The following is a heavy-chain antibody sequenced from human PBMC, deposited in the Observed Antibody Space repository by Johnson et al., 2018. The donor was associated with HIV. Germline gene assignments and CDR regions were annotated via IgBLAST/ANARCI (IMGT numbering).Heavy chain of an antibody. CDR2: ISYDGSSE. CDR3: ARGPLLWRAFDI. D-gene: IGHD3-10*01. V-gene: IGHV3-30*04. J-gene: IGHJ3*02. Sequence: QVQLVESGGGVVQPGRSLRLSCAASGFTFSSYAMHWVRQAPGKGLEWVAVISYDGSSEYYSGSVKGRFTISRDNSNNTLYLQMNSLKAEDTAVYYCARGPLLWRAFDIWGQGTMVTVSS. CDR1: GFTFSSYA.